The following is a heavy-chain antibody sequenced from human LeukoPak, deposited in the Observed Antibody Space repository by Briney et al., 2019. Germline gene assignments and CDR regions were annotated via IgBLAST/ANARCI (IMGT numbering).Heavy chain of an antibody. V-gene: IGHV3-33*01. Sequence: GGSLRFSCAASGFTFSSYGMHWDRQAQGKGLKWVAGIWYDGSNKYYADSVKGRFTTSRDNSKNTLYLQMNSLRAEDTAVYYCARDGPPGLDYWGQGTLVTVSS. CDR1: GFTFSSYG. J-gene: IGHJ4*02. CDR2: IWYDGSNK. CDR3: ARDGPPGLDY.